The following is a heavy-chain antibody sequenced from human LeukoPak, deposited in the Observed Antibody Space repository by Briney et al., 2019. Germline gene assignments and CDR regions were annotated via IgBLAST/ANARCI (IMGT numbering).Heavy chain of an antibody. D-gene: IGHD3-10*01. CDR2: INPNSDGI. J-gene: IGHJ4*02. CDR1: GYTFTGYY. V-gene: IGHV1-2*02. CDR3: ARDWFGEYRYYFDY. Sequence: GASVKVSCKASGYTFTGYYMHWVRQAPGQGLEWMGWINPNSDGINYAQKFQGRVTMTRDTSISTAYMELSRLRSDDTAVYYCARDWFGEYRYYFDYWGQGTLVTVSS.